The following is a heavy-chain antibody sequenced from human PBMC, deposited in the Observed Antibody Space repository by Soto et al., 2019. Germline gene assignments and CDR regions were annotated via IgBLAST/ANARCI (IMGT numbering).Heavy chain of an antibody. CDR1: GGSFSSSTYY. CDR2: MYSGGNT. D-gene: IGHD3-22*01. J-gene: IGHJ4*02. Sequence: QLQLQESGPGLVKPSETLSLTCTVSGGSFSSSTYYWGWIRQPPGKGLEWIGSMYSGGNTYYNPSLMSRVTVTVDPSKTHFSLKLPSGTAADTAMYYCARQPYDRTGYYYGGWGKGTLVTASS. V-gene: IGHV4-39*01. CDR3: ARQPYDRTGYYYGG.